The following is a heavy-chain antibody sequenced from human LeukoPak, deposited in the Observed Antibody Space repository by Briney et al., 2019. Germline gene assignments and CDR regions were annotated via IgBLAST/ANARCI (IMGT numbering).Heavy chain of an antibody. CDR3: ARVPFSSGSYLDY. D-gene: IGHD6-19*01. V-gene: IGHV3-48*03. CDR2: ISSSGSTI. J-gene: IGHJ4*02. CDR1: GFTFSSYE. Sequence: GGSLRLSCAASGFTFSSYEMNWVRQAPGKGLEWVSYISSSGSTIYYADSVKGRFTISRDNAKNLLYLQMNSLRAEDTAVYYCARVPFSSGSYLDYWGQGTLVTVSS.